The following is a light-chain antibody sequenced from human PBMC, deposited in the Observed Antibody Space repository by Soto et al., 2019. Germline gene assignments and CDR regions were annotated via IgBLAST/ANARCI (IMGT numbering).Light chain of an antibody. Sequence: QSALTQPRSVSGCPGQSVTISCTGTNSDVGTYNYVSWYQQHPGKAPKLIIYDVTKRPSGVPDRFSGSKSGNTASLIISGLQAADEAEYYCCCCSYAGSSSFRVLFGGGTKLTVL. J-gene: IGLJ2*01. CDR1: NSDVGTYNY. CDR2: DVT. CDR3: CSYAGSSSFRVL. V-gene: IGLV2-11*01.